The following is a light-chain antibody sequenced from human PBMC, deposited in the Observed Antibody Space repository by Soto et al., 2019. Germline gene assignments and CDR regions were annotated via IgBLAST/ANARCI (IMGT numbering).Light chain of an antibody. CDR3: CSYAGSYTWV. J-gene: IGLJ3*02. Sequence: QSALTQPRSVSGSPGQSVTISSTGTSSDVGGYNFVSWYQQHPGKAPKLMIYDVSKRPSGVPDRFSGSKSGNTASLTISGLQAVDEADYYCCSYAGSYTWVFGGGTKLTVL. CDR1: SSDVGGYNF. CDR2: DVS. V-gene: IGLV2-11*01.